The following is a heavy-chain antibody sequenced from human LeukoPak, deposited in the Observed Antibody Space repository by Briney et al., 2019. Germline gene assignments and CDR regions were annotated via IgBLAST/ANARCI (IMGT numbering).Heavy chain of an antibody. D-gene: IGHD3-3*01. Sequence: GESLKISCKGSGYSFTSYWIGWVRQMPGKGLEWMGIIYPGDSDTRYSPSFQGQVTISADKSISTAYLQWSSLKASDTAMYYCARRYYDFWGGYFDDAFDIWGQGTMVTVSS. CDR1: GYSFTSYW. J-gene: IGHJ3*02. V-gene: IGHV5-51*01. CDR2: IYPGDSDT. CDR3: ARRYYDFWGGYFDDAFDI.